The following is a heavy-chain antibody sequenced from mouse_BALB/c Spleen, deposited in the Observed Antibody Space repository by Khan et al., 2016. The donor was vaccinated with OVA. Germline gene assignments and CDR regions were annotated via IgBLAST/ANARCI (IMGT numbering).Heavy chain of an antibody. D-gene: IGHD1-3*01. V-gene: IGHV1S137*01. CDR3: GRGGGGTRFAY. J-gene: IGHJ3*01. Sequence: QVQLKQSGAELVRPGVSVKISCKGSGYTFTDFTMHWVKQSLAKSLEWIGVINTYYGDATYNQKFKGKATMTVDKSSSTVYMELARLTSEDSAIYDCGRGGGGTRFAYWGQGTLVTVSA. CDR2: INTYYGDA. CDR1: GYTFTDFT.